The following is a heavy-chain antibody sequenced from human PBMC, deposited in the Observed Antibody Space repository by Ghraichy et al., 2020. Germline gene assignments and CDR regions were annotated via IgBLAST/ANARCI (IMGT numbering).Heavy chain of an antibody. V-gene: IGHV3-15*06. D-gene: IGHD3-22*01. Sequence: GGSLRLSCAVSGLTFSDTWMSWFRQPPGKGLEWVGRIKRKSDGETTSYAAPVKGRFSIARDDSKSTLYLQMDSLKTEDTGVYYCTSDTEASSSDAHDYWGQGTLVTVSS. CDR1: GLTFSDTW. CDR3: TSDTEASSSDAHDY. J-gene: IGHJ4*02. CDR2: IKRKSDGETT.